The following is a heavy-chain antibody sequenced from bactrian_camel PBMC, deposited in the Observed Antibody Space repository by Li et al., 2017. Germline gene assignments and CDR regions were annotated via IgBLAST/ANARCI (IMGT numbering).Heavy chain of an antibody. CDR1: GYTSSTYC. V-gene: IGHV3S25*01. D-gene: IGHD4*01. CDR3: TTVFRDFPH. Sequence: QLVESGGGSVQPGGTLRLSCEASGYTSSTYCLARFRQAPGKEREGVADIYTAGGSTYYADSVKGRFTISRDNAENTVYLQMNSLKAEDTARYYCTTVFRDFPHWDQGTQVTVS. J-gene: IGHJ4*01. CDR2: IYTAGGST.